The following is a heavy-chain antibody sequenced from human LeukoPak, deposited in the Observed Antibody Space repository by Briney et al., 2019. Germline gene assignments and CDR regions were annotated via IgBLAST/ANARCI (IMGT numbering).Heavy chain of an antibody. CDR2: ISYDGSNT. CDR3: ARDRSSSVYDSSGYYFSYLDY. V-gene: IGHV3-30*04. Sequence: AGGSLRLSCAASGVTLSPYAVHWVRQAPGKGLEWVGVISYDGSNTYYADSVKGRFTISRDNSKNTLYLQMNSLRVEDTAVHYCARDRSSSVYDSSGYYFSYLDYWGQGTLVTVSS. J-gene: IGHJ4*02. D-gene: IGHD3-22*01. CDR1: GVTLSPYA.